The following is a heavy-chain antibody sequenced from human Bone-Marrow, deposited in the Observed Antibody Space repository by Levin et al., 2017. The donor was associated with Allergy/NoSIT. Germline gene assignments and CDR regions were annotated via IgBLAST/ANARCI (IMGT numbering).Heavy chain of an antibody. J-gene: IGHJ4*02. CDR1: GFIFTDYA. Sequence: GGSLRLSCAASGFIFTDYAIHWVRQAPGKGLEWVAIIWYDGSNKYYADSVKGRFTVSRDDSTNTVYLQMSSLRAEDAAVYFCARGTLNYGDTYSIDYWGQGTLVTVSS. CDR2: IWYDGSNK. D-gene: IGHD4-17*01. CDR3: ARGTLNYGDTYSIDY. V-gene: IGHV3-33*01.